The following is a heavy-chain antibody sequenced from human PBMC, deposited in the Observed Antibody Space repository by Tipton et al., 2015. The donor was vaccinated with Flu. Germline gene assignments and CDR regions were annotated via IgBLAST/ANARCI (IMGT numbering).Heavy chain of an antibody. Sequence: TLSLTCTVSGGSISSSSYYWGWIRQPPGKGLEWIGSIYYSGSTYYNPSLKSRVTISVDTSKNQFSLKLSSVTAADTAVYYCARDPFLQRGYSYGQTGPGWYFALWGRGTLVTVSS. CDR1: GGSISSSSYY. D-gene: IGHD5-18*01. V-gene: IGHV4-39*07. J-gene: IGHJ2*01. CDR2: IYYSGST. CDR3: ARDPFLQRGYSYGQTGPGWYFAL.